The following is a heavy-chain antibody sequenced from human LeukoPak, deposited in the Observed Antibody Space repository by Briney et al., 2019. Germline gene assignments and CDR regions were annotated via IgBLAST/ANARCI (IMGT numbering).Heavy chain of an antibody. J-gene: IGHJ4*02. V-gene: IGHV4-59*08. CDR3: PRVGLRIDYFDN. CDR2: IYYSGST. D-gene: IGHD2-15*01. CDR1: GGSVSSYD. Sequence: SDTLSLTCTVSGGSVSSYDWSWIRQPPGKGLEWIGYIYYSGSTNYNPSLKSRVTISIDTSKNQFSLKLSTVTAADTDVYYGPRVGLRIDYFDNWAREPWSPSPQ.